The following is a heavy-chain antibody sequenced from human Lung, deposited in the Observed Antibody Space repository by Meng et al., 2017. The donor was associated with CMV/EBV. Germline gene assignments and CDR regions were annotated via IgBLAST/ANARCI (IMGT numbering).Heavy chain of an antibody. CDR2: ISGSGGTT. J-gene: IGHJ6*02. Sequence: GESLKISCTLSGFTSSTYAMSWVRQAPGKGLEWVSVISGSGGTTIYADSVKGRFTISRDNYMNSLILQMNSLRADDTAVYYCARDHYSSSSYLGYYAMDVWXQGTXVTVYS. CDR3: ARDHYSSSSYLGYYAMDV. D-gene: IGHD6-6*01. V-gene: IGHV3-23*01. CDR1: GFTSSTYA.